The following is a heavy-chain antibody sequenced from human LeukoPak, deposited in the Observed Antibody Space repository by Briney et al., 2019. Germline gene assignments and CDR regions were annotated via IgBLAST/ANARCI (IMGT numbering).Heavy chain of an antibody. CDR1: GYRFTSYW. Sequence: GESLKISCKGSGYRFTSYWIGWVRQMPGKGLEWMGIIYPGDSDTRYSPSFQGQVTISADKSISTAYLQWSSLKASDTAMYYCARPEYDSSGYYYYWGQGTLVTVSS. J-gene: IGHJ4*02. V-gene: IGHV5-51*01. D-gene: IGHD3-22*01. CDR3: ARPEYDSSGYYYY. CDR2: IYPGDSDT.